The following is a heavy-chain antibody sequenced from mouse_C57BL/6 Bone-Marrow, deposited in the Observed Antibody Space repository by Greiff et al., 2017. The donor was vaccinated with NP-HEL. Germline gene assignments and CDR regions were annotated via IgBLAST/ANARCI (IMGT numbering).Heavy chain of an antibody. V-gene: IGHV1-80*01. CDR2: IYPGDGDT. CDR3: ARSIYYYGSSNWYFDV. Sequence: QVQLQQSGAELVKPGASVKISCKASGYAFSSYWMNWVKQRPGKGLEWIGQIYPGDGDTTYTGTFKGKATLTDDNSSSTAYMQLSSLTSEDSAVYFCARSIYYYGSSNWYFDVWGTGTTVTVSS. CDR1: GYAFSSYW. J-gene: IGHJ1*03. D-gene: IGHD1-1*01.